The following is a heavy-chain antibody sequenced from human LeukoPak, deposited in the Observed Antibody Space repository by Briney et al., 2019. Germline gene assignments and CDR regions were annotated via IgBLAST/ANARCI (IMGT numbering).Heavy chain of an antibody. V-gene: IGHV4-4*08. D-gene: IGHD4-11*01. Sequence: SETLSLTCTVSGVSISSNYWSWIRQPPGKGLEWNGLEWIGYIHANGDTNYNPSLNRRVTMSPDSSRRHLSLNLSSLTAADTAVYFCAGYDHSNYLAYWGQGILVTVSS. CDR2: IHANGDT. CDR3: AGYDHSNYLAY. J-gene: IGHJ4*02. CDR1: GVSISSNY.